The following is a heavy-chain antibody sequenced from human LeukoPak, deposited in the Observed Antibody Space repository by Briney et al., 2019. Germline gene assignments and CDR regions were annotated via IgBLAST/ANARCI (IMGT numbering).Heavy chain of an antibody. CDR1: GFTFTTYE. D-gene: IGHD3-10*02. Sequence: PGGSLRLSCSASGFTFTTYEMNWVRQAPGKGLEWVSYISGSGSSIYYADSVEGRFTISRDNAKHSLYLQMNSLRAGDTAVYYCARDDVLSLGISFDLWGRGTLVTVSS. J-gene: IGHJ2*01. V-gene: IGHV3-48*03. CDR3: ARDDVLSLGISFDL. CDR2: ISGSGSSI.